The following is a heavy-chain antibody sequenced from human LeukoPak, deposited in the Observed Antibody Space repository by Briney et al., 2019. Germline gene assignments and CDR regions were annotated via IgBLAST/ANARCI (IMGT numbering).Heavy chain of an antibody. J-gene: IGHJ4*02. CDR2: IRYDGSNK. Sequence: GGSLRLSCAASGFTFSSYGMHWVRQAPGKGLEWVAFIRYDGSNKYYADSVKGRFTISRDNSKNTLYLQMNSLRAEDTAVYYCARAKRGYYGSGSLDYWGQGTLVTVSS. CDR3: ARAKRGYYGSGSLDY. V-gene: IGHV3-30*02. D-gene: IGHD3-10*01. CDR1: GFTFSSYG.